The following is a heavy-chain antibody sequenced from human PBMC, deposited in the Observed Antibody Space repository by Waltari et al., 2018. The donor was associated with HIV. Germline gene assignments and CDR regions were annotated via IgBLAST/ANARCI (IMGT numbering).Heavy chain of an antibody. D-gene: IGHD6-19*01. V-gene: IGHV6-1*01. J-gene: IGHJ4*02. CDR1: GDSVTTNSSA. CDR2: TYYRSKWYN. CDR3: ATSSAVAGSLDY. Sequence: QVQLQQSGPGLVKPSQTLSLTCAIPGDSVTTNSSAWNWIRQSPSRGLEWLGRTYYRSKWYNDYAVSVKSRITINPDTSKNQFSLQLNSVTPEDTAVYYCATSSAVAGSLDYWGQGTLVTVSS.